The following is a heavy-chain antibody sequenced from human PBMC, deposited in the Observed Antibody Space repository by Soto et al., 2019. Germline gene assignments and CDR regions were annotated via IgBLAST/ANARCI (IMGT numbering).Heavy chain of an antibody. CDR1: GGSISNYY. CDR2: IYYRGSA. CDR3: GGSGGDPGGGYYGMDV. J-gene: IGHJ6*02. D-gene: IGHD3-16*01. Sequence: QVQLQESGPGLVKPSETLSLTCTVSGGSISNYYWSWIRQPPGKGLEWIGHIYYRGSANYNPSLKSRVTIQVNPPKNHFSRRRNLLPARDGAMFYVGGSGGDPGGGYYGMDVWGQGTTVTVSS. V-gene: IGHV4-59*01.